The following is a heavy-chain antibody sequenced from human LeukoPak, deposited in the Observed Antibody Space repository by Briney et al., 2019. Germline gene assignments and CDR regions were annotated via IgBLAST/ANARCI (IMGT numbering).Heavy chain of an antibody. V-gene: IGHV4-39*01. J-gene: IGHJ6*02. CDR2: IYYSGST. CDR3: ARFLYGIDV. CDR1: GGSISSSSYY. Sequence: SETLSLTCTVSGGSISSSSYYWGWIRQPPGKGREWIGSIYYSGSTYYNPSLKSRVTISVDTSKNQFSLKLSSVAAADTAVYYCARFLYGIDVWGPGTTVTVSS.